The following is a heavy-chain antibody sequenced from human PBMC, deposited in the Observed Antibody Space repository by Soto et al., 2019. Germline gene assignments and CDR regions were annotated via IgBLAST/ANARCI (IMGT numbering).Heavy chain of an antibody. D-gene: IGHD5-12*01. Sequence: SVKVSCKASGGTFSSYAISWVRQAPGQGLEWMGGIIPIFGTANYAQKFQGRVTITADESTSTAYMEVSSLRSEDTAVYYCARGAGYNYAFDIWGQGTMVTVSS. J-gene: IGHJ3*02. CDR3: ARGAGYNYAFDI. CDR1: GGTFSSYA. CDR2: IIPIFGTA. V-gene: IGHV1-69*13.